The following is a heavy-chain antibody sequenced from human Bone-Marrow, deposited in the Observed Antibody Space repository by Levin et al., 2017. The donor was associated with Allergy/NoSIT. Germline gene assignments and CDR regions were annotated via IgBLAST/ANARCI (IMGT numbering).Heavy chain of an antibody. CDR2: ISYDGSNK. CDR3: ARGGLYCSSTSCYERNFDY. J-gene: IGHJ4*02. D-gene: IGHD2-2*01. Sequence: GESLKISCAASGFTFSSYAMHWVRQAPGKGLEWVAVISYDGSNKYYADSVKGRFTISRDNSKNTLYLQMNSLRAEDTAVYYCARGGLYCSSTSCYERNFDYWGQGTLVTVSS. V-gene: IGHV3-30-3*01. CDR1: GFTFSSYA.